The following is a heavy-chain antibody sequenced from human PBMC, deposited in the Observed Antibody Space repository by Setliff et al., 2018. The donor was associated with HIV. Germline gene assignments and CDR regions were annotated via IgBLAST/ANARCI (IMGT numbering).Heavy chain of an antibody. CDR2: IYYSGST. CDR1: GSSLSSSSYY. Sequence: SETLSLTCTVSGSSLSSSSYYWDWIRQPPGKGLEWIGRIYYSGSTYYNPSLKRRVTISVDTSKNQFSLKLSSVTAADTAVYYCARRSSWYGDAFDIWGQGTMVTVSS. V-gene: IGHV4-39*01. J-gene: IGHJ3*02. CDR3: ARRSSWYGDAFDI. D-gene: IGHD6-13*01.